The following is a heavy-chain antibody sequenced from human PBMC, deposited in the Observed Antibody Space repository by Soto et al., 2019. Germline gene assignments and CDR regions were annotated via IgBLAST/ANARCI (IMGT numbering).Heavy chain of an antibody. CDR2: VIPILGIA. D-gene: IGHD1-26*01. Sequence: QVQLVQSGAAVKKPGSSVKVSCTASGGTFSSYIISWVRQAPGQGLEWMGRVIPILGIANYAQKFQGRVTLTAAKSTSTAYMALSRLRSADTAMYYCAIFPHTAIVGAAYFDYWGQGTLVTVSS. CDR1: GGTFSSYI. J-gene: IGHJ4*02. V-gene: IGHV1-69*02. CDR3: AIFPHTAIVGAAYFDY.